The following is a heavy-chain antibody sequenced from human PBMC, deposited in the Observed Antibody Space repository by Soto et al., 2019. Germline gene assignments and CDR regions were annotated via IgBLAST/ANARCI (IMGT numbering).Heavy chain of an antibody. Sequence: GGSLRLSCTVSGFMFGYFAMHWVRQAPGQGLEWVSGINWNGVNKGYAESVLGRFTISRDNAKKSLYLDMNYLRPEDTALYFCAKDVDRLGELWGYFQSWGQGTMVTVSS. CDR2: INWNGVNK. CDR3: AKDVDRLGELWGYFQS. CDR1: GFMFGYFA. J-gene: IGHJ1*01. D-gene: IGHD3-16*01. V-gene: IGHV3-9*01.